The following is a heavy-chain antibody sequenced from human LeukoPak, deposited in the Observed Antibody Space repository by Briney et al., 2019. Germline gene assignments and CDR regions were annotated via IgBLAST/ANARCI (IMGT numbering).Heavy chain of an antibody. D-gene: IGHD6-13*01. CDR3: ARDVGKQQLVPSFGY. CDR2: IIPIFGTA. J-gene: IGHJ4*02. CDR1: GGTFSSYA. Sequence: ASVKVSCKASGGTFSSYAISWVRQAPGQGLEWMGGIIPIFGTANYAQKFQGRVTITADESTSTAYMELSSLRSEDTAVYYCARDVGKQQLVPSFGYWGQGTLVTVSS. V-gene: IGHV1-69*13.